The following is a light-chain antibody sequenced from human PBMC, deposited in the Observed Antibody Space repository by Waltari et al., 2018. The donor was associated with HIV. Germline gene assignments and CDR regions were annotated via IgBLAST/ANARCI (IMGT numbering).Light chain of an antibody. V-gene: IGLV1-51*01. J-gene: IGLJ3*02. Sequence: QSVLTQPPSVSAAPGQQVTISCSGSSSNIGTNYVSWYQHLPGTAPKLLIYDNNKRPSGIPDRFSGSKSGTSATLGITGLQTGDEADYYCATWDSSLSAWVFGGGTKLTVL. CDR3: ATWDSSLSAWV. CDR1: SSNIGTNY. CDR2: DNN.